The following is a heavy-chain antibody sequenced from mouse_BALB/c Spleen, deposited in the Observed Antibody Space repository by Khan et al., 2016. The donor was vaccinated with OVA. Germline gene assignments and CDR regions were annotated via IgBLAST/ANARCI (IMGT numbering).Heavy chain of an antibody. CDR3: GKDAPDYAMDS. CDR2: IWADGSK. J-gene: IGHJ4*01. CDR1: GFSLTNYA. V-gene: IGHV2-6-5*01. Sequence: VQLQESGPGLVAPSQSLSITCTVSGFSLTNYAVSWIRQPPGKGLEWLGVIWADGSKYYNSALKSRLITSKDNSSSHVFLNMNRLQTDDAANYYRGKDAPDYAMDSWGQGISVTVSS.